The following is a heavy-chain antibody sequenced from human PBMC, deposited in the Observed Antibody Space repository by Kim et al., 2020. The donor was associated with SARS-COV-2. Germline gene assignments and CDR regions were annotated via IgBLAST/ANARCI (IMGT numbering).Heavy chain of an antibody. J-gene: IGHJ3*02. V-gene: IGHV3-15*01. CDR1: GFTFSNAW. CDR3: ATDLGDLNYYGSGHFFNAFDI. CDR2: IKSKTDGGTT. D-gene: IGHD3-10*01. Sequence: GGSLRLSCAASGFTFSNAWMNWVRQAPGKGLEWVGRIKSKTDGGTTDYAAPVKGRFTFSRDDSKNTLYLQMNSLKTEDTAVYYCATDLGDLNYYGSGHFFNAFDIWGQGTMVTVSS.